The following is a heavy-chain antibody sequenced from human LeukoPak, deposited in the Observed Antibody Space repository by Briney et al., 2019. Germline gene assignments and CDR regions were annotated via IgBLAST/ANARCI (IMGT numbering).Heavy chain of an antibody. D-gene: IGHD2-2*01. Sequence: GGSLRLSCAASGFTFSSYSMKWVRQAPVKGLEWVSSISSSSSYIYYADSVKGRFTISRDNAKNSLYLQMNNLRAEDTAVYYCARAYCSSTSCYLYYYYGMDVWGQGTTVTVSS. CDR2: ISSSSSYI. V-gene: IGHV3-21*01. CDR1: GFTFSSYS. J-gene: IGHJ6*02. CDR3: ARAYCSSTSCYLYYYYGMDV.